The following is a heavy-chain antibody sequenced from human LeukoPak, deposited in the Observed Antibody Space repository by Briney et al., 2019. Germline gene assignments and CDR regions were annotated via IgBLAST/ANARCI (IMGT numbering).Heavy chain of an antibody. CDR3: ATYGSGSGTFFDS. J-gene: IGHJ4*01. V-gene: IGHV3-11*04. CDR1: GYIFSDYY. Sequence: GGSLRLSCAVSGYIFSDYYMSWIRQAPEKGLEWLSYISHSGSTIYYADSVKGRFTVSRDNAKSSLYLQMNNLRAEDTALYYCATYGSGSGTFFDSWGQGTLVTVSS. D-gene: IGHD3-10*01. CDR2: ISHSGSTI.